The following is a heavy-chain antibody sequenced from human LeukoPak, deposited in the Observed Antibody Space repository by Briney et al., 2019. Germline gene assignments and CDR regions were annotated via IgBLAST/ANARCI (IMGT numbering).Heavy chain of an antibody. CDR1: GFTFSSYA. CDR2: ISGSGGST. Sequence: GGSLRLSCAASGFTFSSYAMSRVRQAPGNRLESVSAISGSGGSTYYADSVKGRFTISRDNSKNTLYLQMNSLRAEDTAVYYCAKDPPVGDFWSGYNRYWGQGTLVTVSS. J-gene: IGHJ4*02. CDR3: AKDPPVGDFWSGYNRY. V-gene: IGHV3-23*01. D-gene: IGHD3-3*01.